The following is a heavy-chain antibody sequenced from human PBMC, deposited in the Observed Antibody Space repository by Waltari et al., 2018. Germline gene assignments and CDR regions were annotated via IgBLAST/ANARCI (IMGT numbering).Heavy chain of an antibody. Sequence: QVQLQESGPGLVKPSETLSLTCTVSGGSISSYYWSWIRQPPGKGLEWIGYIYYSGSPHPHPPPKGWGTISVKTAKNQFPLKLSSVTAADTAVYYCARLDSMGYYYMDVWGKGTTVTISS. V-gene: IGHV4-59*08. J-gene: IGHJ6*03. CDR3: ARLDSMGYYYMDV. CDR2: IYYSGSP. D-gene: IGHD3-3*02. CDR1: GGSISSYY.